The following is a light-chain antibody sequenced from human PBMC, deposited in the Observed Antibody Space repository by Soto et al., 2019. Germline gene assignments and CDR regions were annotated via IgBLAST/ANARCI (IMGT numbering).Light chain of an antibody. CDR2: DVS. CDR3: SSYTTSVTYV. J-gene: IGLJ1*01. CDR1: SSDVGAYNS. Sequence: QSALTQPASVSGSPGQSITISCTGTSSDVGAYNSVSWYQQHPGKAPKLIIYDVSTRPSGISDRFSGSKSGNTASLTISGLQAEDESDYYCSSYTTSVTYVFGTETKVTVL. V-gene: IGLV2-14*01.